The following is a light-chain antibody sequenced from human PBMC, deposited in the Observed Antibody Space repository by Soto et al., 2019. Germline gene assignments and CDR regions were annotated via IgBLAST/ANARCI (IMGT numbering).Light chain of an antibody. J-gene: IGLJ2*01. CDR1: SSDVGSYNL. CDR3: CSYAGSSTDVV. Sequence: QSVLTQPASVYGSPGQSITISCTGTSSDVGSYNLVSWYQQHPGKAPKLMIYEGSKRPSGVSNRFSGSKSGNTASLTISGLQAEDEADYYCCSYAGSSTDVVFGGGTKLTVL. CDR2: EGS. V-gene: IGLV2-23*01.